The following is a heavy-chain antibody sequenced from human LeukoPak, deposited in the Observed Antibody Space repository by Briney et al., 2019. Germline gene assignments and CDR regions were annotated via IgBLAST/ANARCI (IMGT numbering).Heavy chain of an antibody. CDR2: ISSSSSDI. CDR1: GFTFSTYA. V-gene: IGHV3-21*01. Sequence: GGSLRLSCAASGFTFSTYAMSWVRQAPGKGLEWVSSISSSSSDIYYADSVKGRFTISRDNAKNSLYLQMNSLRAEDTAVYYCAKDLYYYDSSGTYFDYWGQGTLVTVSS. J-gene: IGHJ4*02. D-gene: IGHD3-22*01. CDR3: AKDLYYYDSSGTYFDY.